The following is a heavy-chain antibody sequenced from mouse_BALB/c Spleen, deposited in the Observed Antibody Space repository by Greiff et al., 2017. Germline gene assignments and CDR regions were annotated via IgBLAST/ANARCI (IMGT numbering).Heavy chain of an antibody. CDR2: ISSGGST. CDR3: ASSTADY. V-gene: IGHV5-6-5*01. D-gene: IGHD2-10*02. CDR1: GFTFSSYA. Sequence: EVKLMESGGGLVKPGGSLKLSCAASGFTFSSYAMSWVRQTPEKRLEWVASISSGGSTYYPDSVKGRFTISRDNARNILYLQMSSLRSEDTAMYYCASSTADYWGQGTTLTVSS. J-gene: IGHJ2*01.